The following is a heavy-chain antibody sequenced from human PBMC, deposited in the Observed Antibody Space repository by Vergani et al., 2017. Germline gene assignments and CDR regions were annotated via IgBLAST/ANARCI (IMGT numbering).Heavy chain of an antibody. CDR2: INPSGGHT. J-gene: IGHJ4*02. CDR3: ARGDYGILTGYRY. Sequence: QVQVVQSGAEVKKSGASVKVSRKTSGYTFSNYYMHWVRQAPGQGLEWMGIINPSGGHTNYAQKFQGRVTMTRDTSTSTVYIELSSLRSEDTAIYYCARGDYGILTGYRYWGQGTLVTVSA. CDR1: GYTFSNYY. V-gene: IGHV1-46*03. D-gene: IGHD3-9*01.